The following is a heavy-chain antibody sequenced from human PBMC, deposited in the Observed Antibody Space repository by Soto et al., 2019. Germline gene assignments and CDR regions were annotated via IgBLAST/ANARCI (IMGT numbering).Heavy chain of an antibody. J-gene: IGHJ5*02. V-gene: IGHV4-59*01. D-gene: IGHD5-12*01. CDR3: TRERSRGYSVYDQ. CDR2: IYYSGSA. Sequence: SETLSLTCTVSGGSISSYYWSWIRQPPGKGLEWIGYIYYSGSANYNPSLKSRVTISVDTSKNQFSLKLSSVTAADTAMYYCTRERSRGYSVYDQWGQGTLVTVSS. CDR1: GGSISSYY.